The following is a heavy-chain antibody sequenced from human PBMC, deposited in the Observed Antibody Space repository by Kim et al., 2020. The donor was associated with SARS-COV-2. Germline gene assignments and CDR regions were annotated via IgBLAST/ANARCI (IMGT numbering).Heavy chain of an antibody. CDR2: IYPGDSEI. Sequence: GESLKISCEASGYSFTSSWIGWVRQMPGKGLEWMGIIYPGDSEIRYSPSLRGQVTISADRYTTTAYLQWNSLKASDTAMYYCARLWRASKYNTSGGMDVWGQGTAVSVSS. CDR1: GYSFTSSW. J-gene: IGHJ6*02. V-gene: IGHV5-51*01. CDR3: ARLWRASKYNTSGGMDV. D-gene: IGHD1-1*01.